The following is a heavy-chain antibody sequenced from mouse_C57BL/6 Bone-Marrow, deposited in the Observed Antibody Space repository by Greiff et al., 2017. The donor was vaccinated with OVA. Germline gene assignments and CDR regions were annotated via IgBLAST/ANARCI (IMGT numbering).Heavy chain of an antibody. Sequence: QVQLQQSGAELAKPGASVKLSCKASGYTFTSYWMHWVKQRPGQGLEWIGYINPSSGYTKYNQKFKDKATLTVDKSSSTASMQLRSLTYEDSAVYYSARAIGGYSNYGGWYFDVWGTGTTVTVSS. CDR2: INPSSGYT. J-gene: IGHJ1*03. D-gene: IGHD2-5*01. CDR3: ARAIGGYSNYGGWYFDV. V-gene: IGHV1-7*01. CDR1: GYTFTSYW.